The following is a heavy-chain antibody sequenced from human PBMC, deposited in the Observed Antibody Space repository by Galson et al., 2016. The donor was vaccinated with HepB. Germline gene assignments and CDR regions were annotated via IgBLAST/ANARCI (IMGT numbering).Heavy chain of an antibody. CDR1: GFTFNTYS. Sequence: SLRLSCADSGFTFNTYSMNWVRQAPGKGLEWVGFISSKAYGGTTEFAASVKDRFTISRDDSKSIAYLQMNSLKIEDTAVYYCTDGGGIAAAARGLNHWGQGTLVTVSS. CDR3: TDGGGIAAAARGLNH. D-gene: IGHD6-13*01. V-gene: IGHV3-49*04. J-gene: IGHJ5*02. CDR2: ISSKAYGGTT.